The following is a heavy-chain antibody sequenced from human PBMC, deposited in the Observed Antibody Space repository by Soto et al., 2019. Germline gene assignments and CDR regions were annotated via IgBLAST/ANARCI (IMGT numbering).Heavy chain of an antibody. CDR3: RSSSRYSTDV. CDR1: GGSITSSFY. J-gene: IGHJ6*02. CDR2: IYGTGNT. D-gene: IGHD6-13*01. V-gene: IGHV4-39*01. Sequence: QLQLQESGPGLVKPSETLSLSCTVSGGSITSSFYWGWIRQPPGKGLEGIGSIYGTGNTYYNPSLKGRVTISADTSKNQFSLNLISVTAADTAVYYCRSSSRYSTDVWGQGATVTVSS.